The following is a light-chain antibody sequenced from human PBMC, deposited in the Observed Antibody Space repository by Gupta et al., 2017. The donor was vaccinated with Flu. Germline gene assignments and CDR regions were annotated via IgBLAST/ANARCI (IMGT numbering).Light chain of an antibody. J-gene: IGLJ1*01. Sequence: VTISCTGSSSNIGAGYDVHWYQQLPGTAPKLLLSGNSNRPSGVPALFSGSKSGTSASLAIPELQPKDAADHYCHSYAISLICFYFFGTGT. CDR3: HSYAISLICFYF. CDR1: SSNIGAGYD. V-gene: IGLV1-40*01. CDR2: GNS.